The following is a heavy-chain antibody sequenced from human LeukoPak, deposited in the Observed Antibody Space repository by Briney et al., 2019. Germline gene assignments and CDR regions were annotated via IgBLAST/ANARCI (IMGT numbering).Heavy chain of an antibody. J-gene: IGHJ4*02. CDR2: ISSSSSYI. CDR3: ATSRGSWPDYFDY. CDR1: GFTFSSYS. D-gene: IGHD6-13*01. Sequence: GGSLRLSCAASGFTFSSYSMNWVRQAPGKGLEWVSSISSSSSYIYYADSVKGQFTISRDNSKNTLYLQMNSLRAEDTAVYYCATSRGSWPDYFDYWGQGTLVTVSS. V-gene: IGHV3-21*01.